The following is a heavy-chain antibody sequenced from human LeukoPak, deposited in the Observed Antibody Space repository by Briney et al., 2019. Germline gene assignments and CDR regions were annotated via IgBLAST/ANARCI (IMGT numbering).Heavy chain of an antibody. V-gene: IGHV3-23*01. D-gene: IGHD6-19*01. Sequence: SGGSLRLSCTASGFTFSGYSMNWIRQAPGKGLEWVSSISGSDGSTFYADSVKGRFTISRDNSQNTLFLQMDSLRAEDTAVYYCAKAFPNSSGWYFFDWWGQGTLVTVSS. CDR1: GFTFSGYS. J-gene: IGHJ4*02. CDR2: ISGSDGST. CDR3: AKAFPNSSGWYFFDW.